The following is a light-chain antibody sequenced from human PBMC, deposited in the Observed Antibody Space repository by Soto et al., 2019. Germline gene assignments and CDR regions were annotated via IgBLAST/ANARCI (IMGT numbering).Light chain of an antibody. CDR2: EVT. V-gene: IGLV2-14*01. CDR1: SSDVGGYDY. Sequence: QSALTQPASVSGSPGQSITISCTGTSSDVGGYDYVSWYQQYPGKAPKLLIYEVTNRPPGISNRFSGSKSDNTASLTISGLQSDDEADYYCSSYTSVFTYVFGTGTKVTVL. J-gene: IGLJ1*01. CDR3: SSYTSVFTYV.